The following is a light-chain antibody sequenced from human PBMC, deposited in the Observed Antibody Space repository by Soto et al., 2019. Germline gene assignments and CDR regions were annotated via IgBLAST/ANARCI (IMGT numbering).Light chain of an antibody. V-gene: IGLV3-1*01. J-gene: IGLJ2*01. CDR1: KLGDKY. CDR2: QDS. Sequence: SYELTQPPSVSVSPGQTASITCSGDKLGDKYACWYQQKPGQSPVLVIYQDSKRPSGIPEQFSGSNSGNTATLTISGTQAMDEADYYCQAWDSSTRVVFGGGTKVTVL. CDR3: QAWDSSTRVV.